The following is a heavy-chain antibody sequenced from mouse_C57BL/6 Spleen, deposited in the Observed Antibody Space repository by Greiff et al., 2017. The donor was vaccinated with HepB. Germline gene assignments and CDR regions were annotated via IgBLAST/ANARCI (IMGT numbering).Heavy chain of an antibody. CDR1: GYTFTSYW. CDR3: ARGETSPFDY. J-gene: IGHJ2*01. Sequence: VQLQQSGAELVMPGASVKLSCKASGYTFTSYWMHWVKQRPGQGLEWIGEIDPSDSYTNYNQKFKGKSTLTVDKSSSTAYMQLSSLTSEDSAVYYCARGETSPFDYWGQGTTLTVSS. V-gene: IGHV1-69*01. CDR2: IDPSDSYT.